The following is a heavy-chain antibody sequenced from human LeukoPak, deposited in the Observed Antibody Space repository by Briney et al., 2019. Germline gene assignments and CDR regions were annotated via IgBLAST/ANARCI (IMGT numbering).Heavy chain of an antibody. J-gene: IGHJ5*02. D-gene: IGHD3-9*01. CDR3: ARGTEADILTDRYNWFDP. V-gene: IGHV1-18*01. CDR2: ISAYNGNT. CDR1: GYTFTSYG. Sequence: ASVKVSCKASGYTFTSYGISWVRQAPGQGLGWMGWISAYNGNTNYAQKLQGRVTMTTDTSTSTAYMELRSLRSGDTAVYYCARGTEADILTDRYNWFDPWGQGTLVTVSS.